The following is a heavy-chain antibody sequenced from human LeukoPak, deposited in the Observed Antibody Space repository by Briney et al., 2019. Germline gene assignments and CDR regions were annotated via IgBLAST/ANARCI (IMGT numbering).Heavy chain of an antibody. J-gene: IGHJ4*02. CDR1: GFTFDDYT. CDR2: ITWNSGSI. V-gene: IGHV3-9*01. CDR3: AKEDHFAS. Sequence: GGSLRLSCAASGFTFDDYTMHWVRQAPGRGLEWVSGITWNSGSIGYADSVRGRFTISRDNAKNSLYLEMNSLRAEDTALYYCAKEDHFASWGQGTLVTVSS.